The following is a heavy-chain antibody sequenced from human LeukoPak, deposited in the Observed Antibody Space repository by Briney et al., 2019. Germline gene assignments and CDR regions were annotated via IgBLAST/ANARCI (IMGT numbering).Heavy chain of an antibody. CDR2: VNPSGGST. CDR3: ARRHKHYYQIDY. J-gene: IGHJ4*02. D-gene: IGHD1-26*01. CDR1: GYTFTSYY. V-gene: IGHV1-46*01. Sequence: GASVKLSCKASGYTFTSYYLRWVRQAPGQGLEWMGMVNPSGGSTSYAQKFQGRVTMTRDTSTTTVYMELSSLRSDDTAVFYCARRHKHYYQIDYWGQGTLVTVSS.